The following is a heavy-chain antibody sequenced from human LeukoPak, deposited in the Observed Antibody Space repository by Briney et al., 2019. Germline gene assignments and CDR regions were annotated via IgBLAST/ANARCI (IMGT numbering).Heavy chain of an antibody. Sequence: GASVKGSCKASGGTFSSYAISCVRQAPGQGLEWMGRIIPILGIANYAQKFQGRVTITADKSTSTAYMELSSLRSEDTAVYYCARDITGTNGYWGQGNLVAVSS. CDR1: GGTFSSYA. D-gene: IGHD1-20*01. J-gene: IGHJ4*02. CDR2: IIPILGIA. CDR3: ARDITGTNGY. V-gene: IGHV1-69*04.